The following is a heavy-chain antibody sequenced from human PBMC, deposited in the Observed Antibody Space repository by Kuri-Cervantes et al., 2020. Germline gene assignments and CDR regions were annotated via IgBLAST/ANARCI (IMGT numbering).Heavy chain of an antibody. V-gene: IGHV3-7*01. CDR3: ATDQNTKPSAY. Sequence: GGSLRLSCAASGFNFSSSAMYWVRQAPGKGLEWVANIKQDGSEKYFVDSVKGRFTISRDNAKSSLYLQMNSLRAEDTAVYYCATDQNTKPSAYWGQGNLVTVSS. J-gene: IGHJ4*02. D-gene: IGHD2/OR15-2a*01. CDR1: GFNFSSSA. CDR2: IKQDGSEK.